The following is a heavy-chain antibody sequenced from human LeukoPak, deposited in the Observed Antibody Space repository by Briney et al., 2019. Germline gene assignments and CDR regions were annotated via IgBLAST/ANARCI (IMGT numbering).Heavy chain of an antibody. V-gene: IGHV1-69*06. D-gene: IGHD3-22*01. Sequence: AASVKVSCKASGGTFSSYAISWVRQAPGQGLEWMGGIIPIFGTANYAQKFQGRVTITADKSTSTAYMELSSLRSEDTAVYYCARDPSITMTWFDPWGQGTLVTASS. CDR2: IIPIFGTA. J-gene: IGHJ5*02. CDR1: GGTFSSYA. CDR3: ARDPSITMTWFDP.